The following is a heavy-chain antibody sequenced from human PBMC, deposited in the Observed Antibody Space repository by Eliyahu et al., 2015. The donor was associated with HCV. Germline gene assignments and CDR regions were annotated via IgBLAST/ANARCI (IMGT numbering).Heavy chain of an antibody. Sequence: EVKKPGSSVKVSCKASGGTFSNYAISWVRQAPGQGLEWMGGTIPIIYTTNYAQKFQGRVTITADRSTSTAYMELSSLRSEDTAVYYCARDEGYDSSGHYYRYFHHWGQGTLVTVSS. J-gene: IGHJ1*01. CDR2: TIPIIYTT. V-gene: IGHV1-69*06. CDR3: ARDEGYDSSGHYYRYFHH. D-gene: IGHD3-22*01. CDR1: GGTFSNYA.